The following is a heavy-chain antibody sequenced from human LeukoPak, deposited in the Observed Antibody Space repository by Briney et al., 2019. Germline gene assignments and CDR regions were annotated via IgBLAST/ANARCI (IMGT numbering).Heavy chain of an antibody. CDR3: ARDSYGYDY. CDR2: ISYDGSNK. D-gene: IGHD1-26*01. Sequence: TGGSLRLSCAASAFTFSAYAMHWVRQAPGKGLEWVAVISYDGSNKYYADSVKGRFTISRDNSNNTLYLQMDSLRAEDTAVFYCARDSYGYDYWGQGTLVTVSS. CDR1: AFTFSAYA. J-gene: IGHJ4*02. V-gene: IGHV3-30-3*01.